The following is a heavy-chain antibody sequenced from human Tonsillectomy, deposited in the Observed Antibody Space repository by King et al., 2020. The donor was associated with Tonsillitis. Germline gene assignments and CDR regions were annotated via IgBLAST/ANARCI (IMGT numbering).Heavy chain of an antibody. D-gene: IGHD1-26*01. V-gene: IGHV3-30*18. CDR2: ISYDGSNK. CDR3: AKDFYSGSYFDY. CDR1: GFTFSSYG. J-gene: IGHJ4*02. Sequence: VQLVESGGGVVQPGRSLRLSCAASGFTFSSYGMHWVRQAPGKGLEWVAVISYDGSNKYYADSVKGRFTISRDNSKNTLYLQMNSLRAEDTAVYYCAKDFYSGSYFDYWGQGTLVTVSS.